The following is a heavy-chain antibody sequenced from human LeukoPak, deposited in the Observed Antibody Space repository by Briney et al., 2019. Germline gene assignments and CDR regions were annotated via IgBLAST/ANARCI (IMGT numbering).Heavy chain of an antibody. D-gene: IGHD3-22*01. Sequence: GGSLRLSCTASGFTFGDYAMSWFRQAPGKGLEWVGFIRSKAYGGTTEYAASVKGRFTISRDNSKSIAYLQMNSLKTEDTAVYYCTRDLVPSDYYDSSGYYPFDYWGQGTLVTVSS. J-gene: IGHJ4*02. CDR3: TRDLVPSDYYDSSGYYPFDY. CDR1: GFTFGDYA. CDR2: IRSKAYGGTT. V-gene: IGHV3-49*03.